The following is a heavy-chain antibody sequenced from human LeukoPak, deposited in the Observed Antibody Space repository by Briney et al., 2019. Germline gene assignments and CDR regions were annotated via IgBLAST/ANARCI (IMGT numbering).Heavy chain of an antibody. CDR1: GFSFSDAW. V-gene: IGHV3-15*01. D-gene: IGHD2-21*01. CDR2: IKSTTDGGTI. Sequence: GGSLRLSCAASGFSFSDAWMSWVRQAPGKGLEWVGRIKSTTDGGTIDYGAPVKGRFTISRDDSKNTLYLQTNSLKTEDTALYYCRGSDWTRVFDYWGQGILVTVSS. CDR3: RGSDWTRVFDY. J-gene: IGHJ4*02.